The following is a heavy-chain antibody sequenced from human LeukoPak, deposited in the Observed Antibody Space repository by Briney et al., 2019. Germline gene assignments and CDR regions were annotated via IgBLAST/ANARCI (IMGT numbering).Heavy chain of an antibody. CDR1: GYSFTSYW. CDR3: ARPGGLRLGELSVLRY. Sequence: GESLKISCKGSGYSFTSYWIGWVRQMPGKGLEWMGIIYPGDSDTRYSPSFQGQVTISVDKSISTAYLQWSSLKASDTAMYYCARPGGLRLGELSVLRYWGQGTLVTVSS. V-gene: IGHV5-51*01. J-gene: IGHJ4*02. D-gene: IGHD3-16*02. CDR2: IYPGDSDT.